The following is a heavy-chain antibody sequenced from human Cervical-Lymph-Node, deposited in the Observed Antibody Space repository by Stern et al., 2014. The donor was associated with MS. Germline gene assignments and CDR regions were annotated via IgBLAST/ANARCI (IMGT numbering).Heavy chain of an antibody. Sequence: VQLVESGPGLVKPSETLSLTCTVSGGSIRNFSWSWIRQPPGRGLEWIGCVYYNGTTTHNPSLKSRVTMSVDTSKSQLSLRLHSVTAADTAVYYCARHSVGVKDFDSWGQGTLVTVSS. CDR3: ARHSVGVKDFDS. V-gene: IGHV4-59*01. CDR2: VYYNGTT. J-gene: IGHJ4*02. D-gene: IGHD4-23*01. CDR1: GGSIRNFS.